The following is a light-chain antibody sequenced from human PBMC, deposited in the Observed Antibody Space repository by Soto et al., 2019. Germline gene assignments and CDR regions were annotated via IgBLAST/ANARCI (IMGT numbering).Light chain of an antibody. V-gene: IGKV1-5*01. J-gene: IGKJ1*01. CDR3: QQYNSYWT. Sequence: IQMTQFPSTLSASLGDRVTITCRASQSINIWLAWYQQKPGKAPKLLIYDVSSLESGVPSRFSGSGFGTEFTLTISSLQPDDFATYYCQQYNSYWTFGQGTKV. CDR1: QSINIW. CDR2: DVS.